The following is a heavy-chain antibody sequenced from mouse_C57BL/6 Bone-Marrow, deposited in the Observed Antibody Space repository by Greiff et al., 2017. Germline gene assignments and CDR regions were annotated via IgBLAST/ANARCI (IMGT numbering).Heavy chain of an antibody. V-gene: IGHV5-4*03. Sequence: EVMLVESGGGLVKPGGSLKLSCAASGFTFSSYAMSWVRQTPEKRLEWVATISDGGSYTYYPDNAKNNLYLQMSHLKSEDTAMYYCARGGKSYDAMDYWGQGTSVTVSS. CDR1: GFTFSSYA. CDR3: ARGGKSYDAMDY. D-gene: IGHD1-1*02. CDR2: ISDGGSYT. J-gene: IGHJ4*01.